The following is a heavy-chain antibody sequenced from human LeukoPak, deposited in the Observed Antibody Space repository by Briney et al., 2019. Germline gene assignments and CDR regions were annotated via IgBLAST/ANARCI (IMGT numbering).Heavy chain of an antibody. CDR3: TTEGVQGFRRAKITRY. Sequence: GGSLRLSCAASGFTFSSYAMSWVRQAPGKGLEWVGRIKSKTDGGTTDYAAPVKGRFTISRDDSKNTLYLQMNSLKTEDAAVYYCTTEGVQGFRRAKITRYWGQGTLVTVSS. CDR2: IKSKTDGGTT. D-gene: IGHD1-1*01. V-gene: IGHV3-15*01. J-gene: IGHJ4*02. CDR1: GFTFSSYA.